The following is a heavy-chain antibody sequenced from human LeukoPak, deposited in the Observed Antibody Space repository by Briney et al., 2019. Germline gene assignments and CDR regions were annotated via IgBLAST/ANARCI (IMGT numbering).Heavy chain of an antibody. CDR3: ARVVAAAGTRWFDP. V-gene: IGHV5-51*01. J-gene: IGHJ5*02. D-gene: IGHD6-13*01. CDR1: GYSFTSYW. Sequence: GESLKISCKGSGYSFTSYWIGWGRQMPGKGLEWMGIICPGDSGTRYSPSFQGQVTISADKSISTAYLQWSSLKASDTAMYYCARVVAAAGTRWFDPWGQGTLVTVSS. CDR2: ICPGDSGT.